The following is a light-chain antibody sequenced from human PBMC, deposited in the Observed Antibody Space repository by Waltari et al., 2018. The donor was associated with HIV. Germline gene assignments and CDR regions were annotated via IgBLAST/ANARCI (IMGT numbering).Light chain of an antibody. J-gene: IGLJ3*02. V-gene: IGLV2-23*02. CDR3: CSYGGDNTFV. Sequence: QSALTQPASVSESLGQSITISCTGGGSDVGHFTFVSWYQQRPGTAPRRMIYDDLKRPPGVSTRFSASKSGNTASLTISGLQVEDEAYYYCCSYGGDNTFVFGGGTTVTVL. CDR1: GSDVGHFTF. CDR2: DDL.